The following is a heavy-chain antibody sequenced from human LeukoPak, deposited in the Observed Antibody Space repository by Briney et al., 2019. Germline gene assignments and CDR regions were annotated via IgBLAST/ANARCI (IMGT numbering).Heavy chain of an antibody. CDR1: GYSFTTYW. D-gene: IGHD3-3*01. J-gene: IGHJ4*02. Sequence: GEPLKISWKGSGYSFTTYWIGWVRKLYGKGLEWVEVIHPSDSEPIYRLSFQGQVTISADQSINPAYLQWSSLKASDTAMYYCATGGRCTYDGPAHYWGQGTLVTVSS. CDR2: IHPSDSEP. CDR3: ATGGRCTYDGPAHY. V-gene: IGHV5-51*01.